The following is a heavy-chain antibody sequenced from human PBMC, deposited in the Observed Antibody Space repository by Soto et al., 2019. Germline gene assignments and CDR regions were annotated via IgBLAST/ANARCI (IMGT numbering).Heavy chain of an antibody. CDR3: ARLTSSGYPCYY. J-gene: IGHJ4*02. Sequence: QVQLVQSGTEEKKPGASVKVSGKASGYTFTSYGISWVRQAPGQGLEWMGWISAYNGNTNYAQKLQGRVTMTTDTSTGTAYVELRSLRSDDSAVYYCARLTSSGYPCYYWGQGTLVTVSS. CDR2: ISAYNGNT. D-gene: IGHD3-3*01. CDR1: GYTFTSYG. V-gene: IGHV1-18*01.